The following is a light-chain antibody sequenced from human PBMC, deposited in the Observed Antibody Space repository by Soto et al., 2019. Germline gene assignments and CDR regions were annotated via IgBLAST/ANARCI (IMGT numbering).Light chain of an antibody. CDR2: EVT. CDR3: CSSVGSYV. CDR1: SSDVENYKL. Sequence: QSVLNQPASVSGSPGQSVTISCTATSSDVENYKLVSWYQQYPGKAPKLIIYEVTKRPSGVSNRFSGSKSANTASLTISGLQPGDEADYYCCSSVGSYVFGTGTKVTVL. J-gene: IGLJ1*01. V-gene: IGLV2-23*02.